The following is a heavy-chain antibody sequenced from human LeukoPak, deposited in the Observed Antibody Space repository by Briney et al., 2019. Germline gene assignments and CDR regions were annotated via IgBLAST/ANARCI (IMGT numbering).Heavy chain of an antibody. D-gene: IGHD1-1*01. CDR2: IYYSGST. CDR3: ARALGTTGTTFRSALGY. J-gene: IGHJ4*02. CDR1: GGSISSSSYY. Sequence: PSETLSLTCTVSGGSISSSSYYWGWIRQPPGKGLEWIGSIYYSGSTYYNPSLKSRVTISVDTSKNQFSLQLNSVTPEDTAVYYCARALGTTGTTFRSALGYWGQGTLVTVSS. V-gene: IGHV4-39*07.